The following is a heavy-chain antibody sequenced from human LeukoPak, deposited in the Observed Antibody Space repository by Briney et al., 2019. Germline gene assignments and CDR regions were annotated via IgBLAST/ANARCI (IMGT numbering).Heavy chain of an antibody. CDR1: GFTFSSDA. Sequence: GGSLRLSRAVSGFTFSSDAMTWVRQAPGKGLEWVSSIDGSGGFTYFADSVKGRFTISRDNSKNTLYLQMNSLRAEDTAIYYCAKKPAGFDPWGQGTLVTVSS. CDR3: AKKPAGFDP. J-gene: IGHJ5*02. V-gene: IGHV3-23*01. D-gene: IGHD1-14*01. CDR2: IDGSGGFT.